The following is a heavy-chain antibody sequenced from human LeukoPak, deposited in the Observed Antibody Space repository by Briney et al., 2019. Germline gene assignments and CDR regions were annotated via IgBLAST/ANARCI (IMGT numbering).Heavy chain of an antibody. Sequence: KPSETLSLTCTVSGYSISSGYYWGWIRQPPGKGLEWIGSIYHSGSTYYNPSLKSRVTISVDTSKNQFSLKLSSVTAADTAVYYCARDGHYDYVWGSYRSRGFDYWGQGTLVTVSS. CDR2: IYHSGST. J-gene: IGHJ4*02. CDR3: ARDGHYDYVWGSYRSRGFDY. CDR1: GYSISSGYY. V-gene: IGHV4-38-2*02. D-gene: IGHD3-16*02.